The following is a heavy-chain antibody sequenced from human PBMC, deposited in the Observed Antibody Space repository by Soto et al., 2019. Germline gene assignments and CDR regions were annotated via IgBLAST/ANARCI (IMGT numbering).Heavy chain of an antibody. V-gene: IGHV3-53*01. CDR3: ARVGSDYDSSGYYAFDI. CDR1: GFTVSSNY. D-gene: IGHD3-22*01. J-gene: IGHJ3*02. CDR2: IYSGGST. Sequence: GGSLRLSCAASGFTVSSNYMSWVRQAPGKGLEWVSVIYSGGSTYYADSVKGRFTISRDNSKNTLYLQMNSLRAEDTAVYYCARVGSDYDSSGYYAFDIWGQGTMVTVSS.